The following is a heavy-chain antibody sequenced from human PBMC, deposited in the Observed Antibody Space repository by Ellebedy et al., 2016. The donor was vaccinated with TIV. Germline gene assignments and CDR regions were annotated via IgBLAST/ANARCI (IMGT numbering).Heavy chain of an antibody. D-gene: IGHD2/OR15-2a*01. CDR1: GFTFGSYG. J-gene: IGHJ4*02. Sequence: GGSLRLSXGASGFTFGSYGMHWVRQAPGKGLEWMAYLWYDGGNKQYADSVKGRFTIARDNSKNTLYLEMNRLRLEDTAVYYCAREFSEFYFDYWGQGTLVTVSS. CDR3: AREFSEFYFDY. V-gene: IGHV3-33*01. CDR2: LWYDGGNK.